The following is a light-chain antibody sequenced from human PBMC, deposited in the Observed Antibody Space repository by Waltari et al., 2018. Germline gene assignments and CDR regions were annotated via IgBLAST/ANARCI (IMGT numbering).Light chain of an antibody. CDR1: TGAVTSGFY. CDR3: LLYYGGALV. J-gene: IGLJ3*02. CDR2: STN. Sequence: QTVVTQEPSLTVSPGGTVTLTCASSTGAVTSGFYPSWFQQKPGQPPRALIYSTNNKHSWTPARFSGSLLGGKAALTLSGVQVEDEAEYYCLLYYGGALVFGGGTKLTVL. V-gene: IGLV7-43*01.